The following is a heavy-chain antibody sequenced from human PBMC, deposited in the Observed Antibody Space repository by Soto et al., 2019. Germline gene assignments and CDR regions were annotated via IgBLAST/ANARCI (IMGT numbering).Heavy chain of an antibody. V-gene: IGHV6-1*01. CDR2: TYYRSKWYN. J-gene: IGHJ4*02. CDR3: VRDVGFDFDN. Sequence: LSQTLSLTCAISGDSVFSNTAAWNWIRQSPSRGLEWLGRTYYRSKWYNDYGVTVKTRIAINPDTSKNQFSLHLNSVTPDDTALYYCVRDVGFDFDNWGQGTQVTVSS. CDR1: GDSVFSNTAA. D-gene: IGHD1-26*01.